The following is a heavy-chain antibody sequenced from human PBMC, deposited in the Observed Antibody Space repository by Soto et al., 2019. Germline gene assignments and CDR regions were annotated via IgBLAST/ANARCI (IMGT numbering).Heavy chain of an antibody. D-gene: IGHD4-17*01. CDR2: IYYSGST. J-gene: IGHJ4*02. V-gene: IGHV4-61*01. CDR3: ARHGDYVIDY. Sequence: SETLSLTCTVSAGSVSSGIYYWSWIRQTPGKGLEWIGYIYYSGSTKYNPSLKSRVTISVDTSKNQLSLKLSSVTAADTAVYYCARHGDYVIDYWGPGTLVTVSS. CDR1: AGSVSSGIYY.